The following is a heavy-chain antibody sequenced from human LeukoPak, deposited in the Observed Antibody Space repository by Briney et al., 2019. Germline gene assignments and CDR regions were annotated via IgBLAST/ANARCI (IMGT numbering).Heavy chain of an antibody. CDR2: INHSGST. J-gene: IGHJ6*02. Sequence: SETLSLTCAVYGGSFSGYYWSWIRQPPGKGLEWIGEINHSGSTNYNPSLKSRVTISVDTSKNQFSLKLSSVTAADTAVYYCARVGYCSSTSCYRPYYYHYGMDVWGQGTTVTVSS. CDR1: GGSFSGYY. CDR3: ARVGYCSSTSCYRPYYYHYGMDV. D-gene: IGHD2-2*01. V-gene: IGHV4-34*01.